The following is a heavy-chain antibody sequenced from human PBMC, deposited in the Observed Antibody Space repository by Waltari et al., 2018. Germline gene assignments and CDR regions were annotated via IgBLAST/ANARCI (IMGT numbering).Heavy chain of an antibody. CDR3: ARRISARVVVPAAVSGGGDV. Sequence: QLQLQESGPGLVKPSETLSLTCTVSGGSISSSSYYWGWIRQPPGKGREWIGSIFYSGSTYYNPSLKSRVTISVDTSKNQFSLKLSSVTAADTAVYYCARRISARVVVPAAVSGGGDVWGKGTTVTVSS. CDR1: GGSISSSSYY. D-gene: IGHD2-2*01. V-gene: IGHV4-39*01. CDR2: IFYSGST. J-gene: IGHJ6*04.